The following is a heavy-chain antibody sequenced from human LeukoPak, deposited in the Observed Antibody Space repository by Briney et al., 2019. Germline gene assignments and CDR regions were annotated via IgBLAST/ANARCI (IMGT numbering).Heavy chain of an antibody. CDR2: VYHSGST. D-gene: IGHD2-15*01. J-gene: IGHJ5*02. CDR1: GGSISSSNW. V-gene: IGHV4-4*02. CDR3: AREEVQDCSGGSCYWFDP. Sequence: PSGTLSLTCAVSGGSISSSNWWSWVRPPPGKGLEWIGEVYHSGSTNYNPSLKSRVTISVDKSKNQFSLKLSSVTAADTAVYYCAREEVQDCSGGSCYWFDPWGQGTLVTVCS.